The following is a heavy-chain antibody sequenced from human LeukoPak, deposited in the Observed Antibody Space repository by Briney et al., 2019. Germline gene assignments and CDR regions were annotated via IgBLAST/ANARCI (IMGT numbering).Heavy chain of an antibody. V-gene: IGHV4-61*08. Sequence: PSETLSLTCTVSGDSISSGDYYWSWIRQPPGKGLEWIGYIYYSGSTNYNPSLKSRVTISVDTSKNQFSLKLSSVTAADTAVYYCAGLKRITMVRGALSPFDYWGQGTLVTVSS. J-gene: IGHJ4*02. CDR1: GDSISSGDYY. CDR3: AGLKRITMVRGALSPFDY. D-gene: IGHD3-10*01. CDR2: IYYSGST.